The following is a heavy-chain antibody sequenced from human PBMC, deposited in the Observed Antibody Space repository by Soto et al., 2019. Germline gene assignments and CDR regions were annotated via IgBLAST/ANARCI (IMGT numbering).Heavy chain of an antibody. CDR2: ISSSGSTI. CDR1: GFTFSSYE. J-gene: IGHJ6*02. V-gene: IGHV3-48*03. D-gene: IGHD6-13*01. Sequence: GGSLRLSCAASGFTFSSYEMNWVRQAPGKGLEWVSYISSSGSTIYYADSVKGRFTISRDNAKNSLYLQMNSLRAEDTAVYYCARAPRIAAAGYYYYYGMDVWGQGTTVTVSS. CDR3: ARAPRIAAAGYYYYYGMDV.